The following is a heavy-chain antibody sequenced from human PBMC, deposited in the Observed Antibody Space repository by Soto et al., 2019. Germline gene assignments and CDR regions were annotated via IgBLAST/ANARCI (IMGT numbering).Heavy chain of an antibody. CDR1: GFDFSNCW. Sequence: EVQLVESGGGLVKPGGSLRLSCAASGFDFSNCWMSWVRQAPGKGLEWVGRIKSKRDGGTTDYAAPVNGRFTISRDDSKNMLFLQRVSLKIEDTAEYYCSTDVWEWGQGALVTVSS. CDR3: STDVWE. D-gene: IGHD1-26*01. V-gene: IGHV3-15*05. J-gene: IGHJ4*01. CDR2: IKSKRDGGTT.